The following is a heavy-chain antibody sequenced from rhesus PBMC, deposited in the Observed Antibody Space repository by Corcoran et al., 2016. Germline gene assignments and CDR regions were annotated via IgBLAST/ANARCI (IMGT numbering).Heavy chain of an antibody. V-gene: IGHV4S11*01. CDR2: IYGSGTSP. Sequence: QVQLQESGPGLVKPLEILSLTCAVSGVSISSNYWSWIRPPPGKGLGWIGYIYGSGTSPNHNPHLKSRVTLSVDTSKNQFSLKLSSVTAADAAVDYCAWTSSYFDYWGQGVLVTVSS. D-gene: IGHD2-15*01. J-gene: IGHJ4*01. CDR3: AWTSSYFDY. CDR1: GVSISSNY.